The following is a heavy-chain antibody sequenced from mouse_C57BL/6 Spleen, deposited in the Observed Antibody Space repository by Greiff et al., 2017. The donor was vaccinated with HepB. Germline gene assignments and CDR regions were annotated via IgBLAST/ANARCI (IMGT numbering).Heavy chain of an antibody. V-gene: IGHV1-80*01. J-gene: IGHJ2*01. CDR1: GYAFSSYW. Sequence: QVQLKESGAELVKPGASVKISCKASGYAFSSYWMNWVKLRPGKGLEWIGQIYPGDGDTNYNGKFKGKATLTADKSSSTAYMQLSSLTSEDSAVYFCARSGIYYDYDVGYWGQGTTLTVSS. D-gene: IGHD2-4*01. CDR2: IYPGDGDT. CDR3: ARSGIYYDYDVGY.